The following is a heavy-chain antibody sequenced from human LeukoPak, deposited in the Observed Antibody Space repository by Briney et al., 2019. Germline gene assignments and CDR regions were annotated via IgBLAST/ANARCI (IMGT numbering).Heavy chain of an antibody. J-gene: IGHJ4*02. D-gene: IGHD2-15*01. CDR2: ISASTTYI. CDR1: GFTFSRYT. Sequence: GGSLRLSCAATGFTFSRYTMNWVRQAPGKGLEWVSSISASTTYIDYADSVKGRFTISRDNAKNSLYLQLNSLRAEDTAVYYCARDQGTPGPSYFDSWGQGTLVTVSS. CDR3: ARDQGTPGPSYFDS. V-gene: IGHV3-21*01.